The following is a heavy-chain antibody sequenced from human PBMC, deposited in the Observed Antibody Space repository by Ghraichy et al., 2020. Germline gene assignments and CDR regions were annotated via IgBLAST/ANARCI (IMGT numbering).Heavy chain of an antibody. D-gene: IGHD2-2*01. CDR1: GVSISSSGYY. CDR2: ISYNGST. V-gene: IGHV4-31*03. CDR3: VRSDSYCGSTACYGGIDAFDI. J-gene: IGHJ3*02. Sequence: SETLSLTCSVSGVSISSSGYYWSWIRQHPGKGLEWIGYISYNGSTYYNPSLKSRLTISVDTSKNHFSLNLNSVTAADTAVYFCVRSDSYCGSTACYGGIDAFDIWGRGTMVTVSS.